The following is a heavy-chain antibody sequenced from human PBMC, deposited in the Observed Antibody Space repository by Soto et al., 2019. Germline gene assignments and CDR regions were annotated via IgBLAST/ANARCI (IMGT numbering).Heavy chain of an antibody. D-gene: IGHD2-15*01. CDR1: GYTFTSYG. Sequence: ASVKVSCKASGYTFTSYGISWVRQAPGQGLEWMGWISAYNGNTNYAQKLQGRVTMTTDTSTSTAYMELRSLRSDDTAVYHCASFLGYGSGGSCYLWYYLDYWGQGTLVTASS. V-gene: IGHV1-18*01. J-gene: IGHJ4*02. CDR3: ASFLGYGSGGSCYLWYYLDY. CDR2: ISAYNGNT.